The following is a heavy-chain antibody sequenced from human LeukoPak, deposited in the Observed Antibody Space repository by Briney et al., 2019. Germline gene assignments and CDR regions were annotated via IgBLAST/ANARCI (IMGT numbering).Heavy chain of an antibody. J-gene: IGHJ2*01. CDR3: ARRYYYDTSSYQSYWYFDL. D-gene: IGHD3-22*01. V-gene: IGHV4-59*08. CDR2: IHYTGIT. Sequence: SETLSLTCTVSGDSISSHYWSWFRQPPGKGLEWIGYIHYTGITKYNPSLKSGVTISLDTSKNQFSLKLSSVTAADTAVYYCARRYYYDTSSYQSYWYFDLWGRGTLVTVSS. CDR1: GDSISSHY.